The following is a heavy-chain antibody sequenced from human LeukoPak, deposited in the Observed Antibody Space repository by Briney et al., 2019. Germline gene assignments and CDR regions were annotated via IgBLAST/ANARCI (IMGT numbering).Heavy chain of an antibody. CDR1: GYSFTSYW. CDR3: ARPPSYYGDYFDY. D-gene: IGHD4-17*01. CDR2: IYPGDSDT. Sequence: GESLKISCKGSGYSFTSYWIGWVRQMPGKGLEWMGLIYPGDSDTRYSPSFQGQVTISAHKSISTAYLQWSSLKASDTAMYYCARPPSYYGDYFDYWGQGTLVTVSS. V-gene: IGHV5-51*01. J-gene: IGHJ4*02.